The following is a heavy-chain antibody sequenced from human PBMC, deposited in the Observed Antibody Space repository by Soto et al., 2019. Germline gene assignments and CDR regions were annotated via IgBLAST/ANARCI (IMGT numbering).Heavy chain of an antibody. CDR2: INHSGST. CDR1: GVSFSGYY. D-gene: IGHD2-2*01. V-gene: IGHV4-34*01. J-gene: IGHJ6*02. CDR3: ARRTRYQLNYYCYYGMDV. Sequence: ETLSLTCAVYGVSFSGYYWRWIRRPPGKGLEWIGEINHSGSTNYNPSLKSRVTISVDTSKNQCSLKLSSVTAADTAVYYCARRTRYQLNYYCYYGMDVWGQGTTVTVSS.